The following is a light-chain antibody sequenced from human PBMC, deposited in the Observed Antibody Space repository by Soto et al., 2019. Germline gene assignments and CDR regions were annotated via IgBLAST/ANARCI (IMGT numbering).Light chain of an antibody. Sequence: QSALTQPPSASGSPGQSVTISCTGTSSDVGGYNYVSWYQQHPGKAPRLMVYEVTKRPSGVPARFSGSKSGNTASLTVSGLQAADEADYYCSSHAGIKNVVFGVGTTVTVL. CDR2: EVT. CDR1: SSDVGGYNY. V-gene: IGLV2-8*01. CDR3: SSHAGIKNVV. J-gene: IGLJ3*02.